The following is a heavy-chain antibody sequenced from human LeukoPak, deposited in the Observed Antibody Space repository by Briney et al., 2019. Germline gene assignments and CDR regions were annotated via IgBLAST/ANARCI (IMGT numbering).Heavy chain of an antibody. CDR1: GGSISSYY. J-gene: IGHJ3*02. CDR3: ARHVTSSWYSAADI. D-gene: IGHD6-13*01. Sequence: PSETLSLTCTVSGGSISSYYWSWIRQPAGKGLEWIGRIYTSGSTNYNPSLKSRVTMSVDTSKNQFSLKLSSVTAADTAVYYCARHVTSSWYSAADIWGQGTVVTVSS. CDR2: IYTSGST. V-gene: IGHV4-4*07.